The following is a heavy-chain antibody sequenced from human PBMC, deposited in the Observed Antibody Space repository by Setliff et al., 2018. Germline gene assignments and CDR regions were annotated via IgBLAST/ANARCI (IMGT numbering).Heavy chain of an antibody. CDR2: TIPSFGST. CDR1: GGTFSSYG. CDR3: AREGVDTRSSTDYRYYMDV. Sequence: SVKVSCKASGGTFSSYGISWVRQAPGQGLEWMGGTIPSFGSTNYAQKFQGRVTIITDESTSTAYVELSSLRTEDSAVYYCAREGVDTRSSTDYRYYMDVWGKGTTVTVSS. D-gene: IGHD5-18*01. J-gene: IGHJ6*03. V-gene: IGHV1-69*05.